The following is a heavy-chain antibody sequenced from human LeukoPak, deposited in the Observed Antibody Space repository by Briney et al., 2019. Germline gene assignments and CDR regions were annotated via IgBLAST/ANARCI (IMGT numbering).Heavy chain of an antibody. CDR2: ISGGGTNT. Sequence: HPGGSLRLSCAASGFTFSNAWMSWVRQAPGKGLEWVSAISGGGTNTFYTDSVKGRFTISRDNSKTTVFLQMNSLRAEDTAVYYCVIQANGYEYPFDYWGQGTRVTVSS. J-gene: IGHJ4*02. V-gene: IGHV3-23*01. D-gene: IGHD2-8*01. CDR1: GFTFSNAW. CDR3: VIQANGYEYPFDY.